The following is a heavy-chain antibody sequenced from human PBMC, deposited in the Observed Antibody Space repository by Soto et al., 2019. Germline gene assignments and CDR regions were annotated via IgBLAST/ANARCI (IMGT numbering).Heavy chain of an antibody. V-gene: IGHV3-30*19. CDR2: TSYDGTNK. CDR1: GFTFRSFV. D-gene: IGHD3-16*01. Sequence: QVQLVESGGGVVQPGTSLRLSCVGSGFTFRSFVIHWVRQAPGRGLEWVALTSYDGTNKYYGDSVKGRFTISRDNSWSTVALQIDSLRLDDPALYYCARWGTATGLDNWGQGTLVSVSS. J-gene: IGHJ4*02. CDR3: ARWGTATGLDN.